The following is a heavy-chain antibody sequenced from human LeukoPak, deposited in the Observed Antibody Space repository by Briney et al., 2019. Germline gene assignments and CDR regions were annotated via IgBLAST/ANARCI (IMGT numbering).Heavy chain of an antibody. V-gene: IGHV3-30*02. D-gene: IGHD2-2*01. CDR3: AKPGQCSTTCFYNWFDP. CDR2: IRYDGSDK. Sequence: GGSLRLSCAASGFTFTTYGMHWVRQAPGKGLEWVAFIRYDGSDKYYADSVKGRFTISRDNSKNTLYLQMNSLRPEDTAVYYCAKPGQCSTTCFYNWFDPWGQGTLVTVSS. J-gene: IGHJ5*02. CDR1: GFTFTTYG.